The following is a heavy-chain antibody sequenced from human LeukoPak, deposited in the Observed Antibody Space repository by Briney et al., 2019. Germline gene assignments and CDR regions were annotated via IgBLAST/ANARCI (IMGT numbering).Heavy chain of an antibody. CDR3: ARDRGVAYYYYMDV. CDR1: GYTFTSYY. V-gene: IGHV1-69*13. CDR2: IIPIFGTA. Sequence: GASVKVSCKASGYTFTSYYMHWVRQAPGQGLEWMGGIIPIFGTANYAQKFQGRVTITADESTSTAYMELSSLRSEDAAVYYCARDRGVAYYYYMDVWGKGTTVTVSS. D-gene: IGHD3-10*01. J-gene: IGHJ6*03.